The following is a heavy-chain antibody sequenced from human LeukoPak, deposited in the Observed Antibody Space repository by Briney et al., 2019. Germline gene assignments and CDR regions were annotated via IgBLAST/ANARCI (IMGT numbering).Heavy chain of an antibody. CDR1: GFSFSSYG. Sequence: GGSLRLSCAASGFSFSSYGMHWVRQAPGKGLEWVAFIRYDGSNKYYADSVKGRFTISRDNAKNSLYLQMNSLRGEDTAVYYCARVIKYGDYFSNYYYMDVWGKGTTVTVSS. J-gene: IGHJ6*03. V-gene: IGHV3-30*02. CDR2: IRYDGSNK. D-gene: IGHD4-17*01. CDR3: ARVIKYGDYFSNYYYMDV.